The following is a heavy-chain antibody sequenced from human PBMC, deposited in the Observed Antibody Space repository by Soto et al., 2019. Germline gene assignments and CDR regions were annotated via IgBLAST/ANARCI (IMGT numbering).Heavy chain of an antibody. J-gene: IGHJ4*02. V-gene: IGHV1-18*01. CDR1: GYTFASYA. Sequence: QVQLVQSGAEVKKPGASVKVSCKASGYTFASYAISWMRQAPGQGLEWMGWISAYNGNTNYAQKLQGRVTMTTDTSTSPAYMELTSLTSDDPAVYYCARHPPPPDYWGQGTLVTVSS. CDR2: ISAYNGNT. CDR3: ARHPPPPDY.